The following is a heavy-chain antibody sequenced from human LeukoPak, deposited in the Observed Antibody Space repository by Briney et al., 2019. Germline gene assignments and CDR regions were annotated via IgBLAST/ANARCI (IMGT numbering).Heavy chain of an antibody. CDR3: ARSGSWTAAMSSLFDY. V-gene: IGHV3-21*01. CDR1: GFTFSSYS. D-gene: IGHD2-2*01. CDR2: ISSSSSYI. J-gene: IGHJ4*02. Sequence: GGSLRLPCAASGFTFSSYSMNWVRQAPGKGLEWVSSISSSSSYIYYADSVKGRFTISRDNAKNSLYLQMNSLRAEDTAVYYCARSGSWTAAMSSLFDYWGQGTLVTVSS.